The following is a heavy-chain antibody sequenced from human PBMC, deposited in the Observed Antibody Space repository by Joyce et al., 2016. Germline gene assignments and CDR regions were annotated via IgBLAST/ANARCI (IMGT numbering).Heavy chain of an antibody. CDR1: GFTFSNYW. CDR3: AGGSFVAS. J-gene: IGHJ4*02. CDR2: IKEDGTDK. V-gene: IGHV3-7*04. Sequence: EVQVVESGGGLVQPGGSLRLSCAASGFTFSNYWVNWVRQASGKGLELVANIKEDGTDKYYVDSVKGRFTISRDNAKNSLYLQMNSLRAEDTAVYYCAGGSFVASWGQGTLVTVSS.